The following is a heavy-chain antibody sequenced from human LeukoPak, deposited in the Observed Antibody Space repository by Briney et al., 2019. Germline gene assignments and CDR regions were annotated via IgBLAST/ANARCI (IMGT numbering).Heavy chain of an antibody. CDR1: GDSVSRNSAT. D-gene: IGHD5-12*01. CDR2: TYYRSKWYD. CDR3: AGGTSGHDYFLPWFDP. Sequence: PSQTLSLTCAISGDSVSRNSATWNWIRQSPSRGLEWLGRTYYRSKWYDDYAVSVKSRITISPDTSKNQFSLQLNSVTPEDTAVYYCAGGTSGHDYFLPWFDPWGQGTLVTVSS. J-gene: IGHJ5*02. V-gene: IGHV6-1*01.